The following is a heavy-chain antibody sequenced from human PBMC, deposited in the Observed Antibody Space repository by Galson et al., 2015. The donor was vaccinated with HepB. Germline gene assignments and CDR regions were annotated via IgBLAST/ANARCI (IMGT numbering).Heavy chain of an antibody. J-gene: IGHJ4*02. CDR3: ARNRGSGSHFFDS. V-gene: IGHV7-4-1*02. Sequence: SCKASGYTFSNYAMNWVRQAPGQGLEWMGGINTNTGNPTYAQGFIGRFVFSLDTSVSTAYLQISSLQAEDNAVYYCARNRGSGSHFFDSWGQGTLVTVSS. D-gene: IGHD2-15*01. CDR2: INTNTGNP. CDR1: GYTFSNYA.